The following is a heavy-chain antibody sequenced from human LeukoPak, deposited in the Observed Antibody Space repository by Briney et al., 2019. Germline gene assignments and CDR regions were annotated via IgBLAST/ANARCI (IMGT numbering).Heavy chain of an antibody. Sequence: GGSLRLSCAASGFTFSSYAMHWVRQAPGKGLEWVAVVPFDGSSKYYADSVKGRFTISRDNSKNTVHLQMSSLRGEDTAVYYCAKGVSSSWSNDAFDIWGQGTMVTVSS. J-gene: IGHJ3*02. CDR3: AKGVSSSWSNDAFDI. CDR1: GFTFSSYA. D-gene: IGHD6-13*01. CDR2: VPFDGSSK. V-gene: IGHV3-30*04.